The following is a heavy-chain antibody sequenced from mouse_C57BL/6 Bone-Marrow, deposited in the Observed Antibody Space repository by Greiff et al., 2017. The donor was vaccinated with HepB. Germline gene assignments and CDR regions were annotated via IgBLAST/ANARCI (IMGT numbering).Heavy chain of an antibody. Sequence: VKLVESGAELARPGASVKLSCKASGYTFTSYGISWVKQRTGQGLEWIGEIYPRSGNTYYNEKFKGKATLTADKSSSTAYMELRSLTSEDSAVYFCAREAPMIKGDYWGQGTTLTVSS. D-gene: IGHD2-4*01. CDR1: GYTFTSYG. CDR3: AREAPMIKGDY. J-gene: IGHJ2*01. V-gene: IGHV1-81*01. CDR2: IYPRSGNT.